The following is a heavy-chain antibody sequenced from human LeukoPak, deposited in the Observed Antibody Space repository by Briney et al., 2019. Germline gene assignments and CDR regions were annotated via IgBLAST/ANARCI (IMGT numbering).Heavy chain of an antibody. D-gene: IGHD4-17*01. CDR2: ISYDGSNK. CDR1: GFTFSSYG. J-gene: IGHJ4*02. Sequence: GRSLRLSCAASGFTFSSYGMHWVRQAPGKGLEWVAVISYDGSNKYYADSVKGRFTISRDNSKNTLYLQMNSLRAEYTAVYYCAKEMTTVTTFSLDYWGQGTLVTVSS. V-gene: IGHV3-30*18. CDR3: AKEMTTVTTFSLDY.